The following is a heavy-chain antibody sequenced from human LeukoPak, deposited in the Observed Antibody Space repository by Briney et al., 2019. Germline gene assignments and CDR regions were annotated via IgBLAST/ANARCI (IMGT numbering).Heavy chain of an antibody. CDR1: GGSISSYY. V-gene: IGHV4-59*01. CDR2: IYYSGST. CDR3: ARAFRAVAHWFDP. J-gene: IGHJ5*02. D-gene: IGHD6-19*01. Sequence: PSETLSLTCTVSGGSISSYYWSWIRQPPGKGLEWIGYIYYSGSTNYNPSLKSRVTKSVDTSKNQFSLKLSSVTAADTAVYYCARAFRAVAHWFDPWGQGTLVTVSS.